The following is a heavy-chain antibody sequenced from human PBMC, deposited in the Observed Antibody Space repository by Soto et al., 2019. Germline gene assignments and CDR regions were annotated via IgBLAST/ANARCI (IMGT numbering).Heavy chain of an antibody. CDR1: GGSFSGYY. J-gene: IGHJ5*02. D-gene: IGHD3-10*01. V-gene: IGHV4-34*01. Sequence: PSETLSLTCAVYGGSFSGYYWSWIRQPPGKGLEWIGEINHSGSTNYNPSLKSRVTISVDTSKNQFSLKLSSVTAADTAVYYCARSRGRIYYCSGSYYTVWFDPWGQGTLVTVSS. CDR2: INHSGST. CDR3: ARSRGRIYYCSGSYYTVWFDP.